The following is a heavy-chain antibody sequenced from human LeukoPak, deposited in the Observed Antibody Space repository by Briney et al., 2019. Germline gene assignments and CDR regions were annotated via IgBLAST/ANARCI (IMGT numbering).Heavy chain of an antibody. J-gene: IGHJ6*02. CDR2: INPDGST. V-gene: IGHV4-34*01. D-gene: IGHD6-19*01. CDR1: GGSFSDYY. Sequence: PSETLSLTCAVSGGSFSDYYWSWIRQPPGKGLEWIGEINPDGSTNYNTSLKSRVAMSVDTSKNQFSLKLSSVTAADTAVYYCARVGSSSFYYYYYGMDVWGQGTTVTVSS. CDR3: ARVGSSSFYYYYYGMDV.